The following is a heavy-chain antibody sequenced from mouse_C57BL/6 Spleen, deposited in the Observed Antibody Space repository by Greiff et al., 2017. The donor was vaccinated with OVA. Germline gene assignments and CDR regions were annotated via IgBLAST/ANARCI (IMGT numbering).Heavy chain of an antibody. J-gene: IGHJ4*01. V-gene: IGHV1-9*01. D-gene: IGHD2-4*01. CDR2: ILPGSGST. CDR1: GYTFTGYW. CDR3: ARGRGYYDYDGYAMDY. Sequence: VQLQQSGAELMKPGASVKLSCKATGYTFTGYWIEWVKQRPGHGLEWIGEILPGSGSTNYNEKVKGNATFTADTSSNTAYMQLSSLTTEDSAIYYCARGRGYYDYDGYAMDYWGQGTSVTVSS.